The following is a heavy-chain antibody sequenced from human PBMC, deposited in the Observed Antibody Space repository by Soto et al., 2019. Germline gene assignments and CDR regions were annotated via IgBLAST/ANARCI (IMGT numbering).Heavy chain of an antibody. V-gene: IGHV3-21*01. D-gene: IGHD3-3*02. J-gene: IGHJ6*02. CDR1: GFTFSSYS. Sequence: EVQLVESGGGLVKPGGSLTLSCAASGFTFSSYSMNWARQAPGKGLEWVSSIRGVDNNKYYAASVKGRFTISRDNAQNSLFMYLSGLTAADTAVYSCARDRVSRALPQFCMDVWCQGTTVTVSS. CDR2: IRGVDNNK. CDR3: ARDRVSRALPQFCMDV.